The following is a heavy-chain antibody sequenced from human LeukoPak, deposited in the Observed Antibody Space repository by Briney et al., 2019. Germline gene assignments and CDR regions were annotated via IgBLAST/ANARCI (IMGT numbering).Heavy chain of an antibody. D-gene: IGHD7-27*01. J-gene: IGHJ4*02. CDR2: IRQDGSAK. CDR3: ARSLLGIADY. CDR1: GFTFSNYW. Sequence: PGGSLRLSCAASGFTFSNYWMTWVRQAPGKGLEWVGNIRQDGSAKHYVDSVKGRFTISRDNAKNTLYLRMNSLSAEDTAVYYCARSLLGIADYWGQGTLVTVSS. V-gene: IGHV3-7*02.